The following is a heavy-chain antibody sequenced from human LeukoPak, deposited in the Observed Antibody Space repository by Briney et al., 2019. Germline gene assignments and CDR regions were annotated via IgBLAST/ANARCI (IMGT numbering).Heavy chain of an antibody. D-gene: IGHD2-21*02. CDR2: ISGSGGST. J-gene: IGHJ3*02. V-gene: IGHV3-23*01. CDR3: AKGSHGGDFDDAFDI. Sequence: HPGGSLRLSCAASGFTFSSYSMNWVRQAPGKGLEWVSAISGSGGSTYYADSVKGRFTISRDNSKNTLYLQMNSLRAEDTAVYYCAKGSHGGDFDDAFDIWGQGTMVTVSS. CDR1: GFTFSSYS.